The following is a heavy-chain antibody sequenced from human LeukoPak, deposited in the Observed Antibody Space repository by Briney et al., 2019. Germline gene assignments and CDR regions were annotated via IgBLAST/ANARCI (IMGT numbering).Heavy chain of an antibody. D-gene: IGHD6-6*01. Sequence: EASVKVSCKASGGTFSSYAISWVRQAPGQGLEWMGGIIPIFGTANYAQKFQGRVTITADESTSTAYMELSSLRSEDTAVYYCARVNIAALRGESFDPWGRGTLVTVSS. CDR1: GGTFSSYA. CDR2: IIPIFGTA. V-gene: IGHV1-69*13. CDR3: ARVNIAALRGESFDP. J-gene: IGHJ5*02.